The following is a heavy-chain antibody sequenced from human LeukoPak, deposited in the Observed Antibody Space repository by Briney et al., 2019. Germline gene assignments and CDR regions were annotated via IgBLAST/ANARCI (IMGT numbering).Heavy chain of an antibody. CDR3: ARGATISETGYFDF. Sequence: SETLCLTCAVYGGSFSRYYWSWIRQSPGKGLEWIAEIDHRGDTNYNPSVKSRVTISVDTSKNQFSLKVRSLSAADTALYYCARGATISETGYFDFWGQGTLVTVSS. CDR1: GGSFSRYY. CDR2: IDHRGDT. J-gene: IGHJ4*03. D-gene: IGHD5-24*01. V-gene: IGHV4-34*01.